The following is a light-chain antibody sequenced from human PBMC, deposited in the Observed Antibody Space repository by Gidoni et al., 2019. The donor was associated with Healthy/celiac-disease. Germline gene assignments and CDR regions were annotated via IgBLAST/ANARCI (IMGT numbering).Light chain of an antibody. Sequence: EIVLTQSPATLSLSPGERATLSCRASQSVSSYLAWYQQKPGQAPRLLIYDASNRATGIPARFSGSGSGTDFTLTISSLEPEDFAVYYCQQRSNWRVTFXPXTKVXIK. J-gene: IGKJ3*01. CDR2: DAS. V-gene: IGKV3-11*01. CDR3: QQRSNWRVT. CDR1: QSVSSY.